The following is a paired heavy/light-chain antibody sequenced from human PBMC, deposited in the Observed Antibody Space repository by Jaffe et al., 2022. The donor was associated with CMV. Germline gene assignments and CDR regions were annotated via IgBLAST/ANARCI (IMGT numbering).Heavy chain of an antibody. CDR1: GLTFSNYW. J-gene: IGHJ4*02. CDR3: ARDIGDDGGEC. V-gene: IGHV3-7*03. CDR2: IKQDGSDK. D-gene: IGHD3-16*01. Sequence: EVHLVESGGGLVQPGESLRLSCAASGLTFSNYWMSWVRQAPGKGLEWVANIKQDGSDKYYAGSVKGRFTISRDNAKNSLYLQMNSLRADDTAVYYCARDIGDDGGECWGQGTLVTVSS.
Light chain of an antibody. Sequence: DIVMTQSPDSLAVSLGERATINCKSSQSVLYSSNNKNYLAWYQQKPGQPPKLLIYWASIRESGVPDRFSGSGSGTDFTLTISSLQAEDVAVYYCQHYYSIPYTFGQGTKLDLK. J-gene: IGKJ2*01. CDR2: WAS. CDR1: QSVLYSSNNKNY. V-gene: IGKV4-1*01. CDR3: QHYYSIPYT.